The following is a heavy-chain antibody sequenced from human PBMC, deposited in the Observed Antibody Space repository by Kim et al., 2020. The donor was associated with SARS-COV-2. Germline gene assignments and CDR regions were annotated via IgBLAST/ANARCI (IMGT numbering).Heavy chain of an antibody. V-gene: IGHV1-3*01. D-gene: IGHD3-16*01. CDR1: GHFFTRDS. Sequence: ASVKVSCKTSGHFFTRDSIHWVRQAPGQGLEWMGGIDCGNGNTIYSQKFQGRVTFTTDTSASTAYMELSCLRSEDSAVYYCRGGFYFDYWGQGTLVTVS. CDR2: IDCGNGNT. CDR3: RGGFYFDY. J-gene: IGHJ4*02.